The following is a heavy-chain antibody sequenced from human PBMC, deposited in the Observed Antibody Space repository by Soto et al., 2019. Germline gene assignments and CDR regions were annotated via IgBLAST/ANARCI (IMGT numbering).Heavy chain of an antibody. CDR3: ARREGQLAAFDI. J-gene: IGHJ3*02. CDR2: IYYSGST. V-gene: IGHV4-59*07. CDR1: GGSISSYS. D-gene: IGHD6-13*01. Sequence: PSDTLSLTCAVTGGSISSYSWSWIRQPPRKGLEWVGYIYYSGSTQYNPSITSRVTISVDTSKNQFSLKLSSVTAADTAVYYCARREGQLAAFDIWGQGTLVT.